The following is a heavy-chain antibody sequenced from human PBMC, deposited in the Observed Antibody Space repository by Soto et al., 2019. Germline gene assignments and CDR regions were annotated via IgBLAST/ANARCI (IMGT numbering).Heavy chain of an antibody. D-gene: IGHD6-13*01. J-gene: IGHJ6*02. Sequence: GGSLRLSCAASGFTFSSYGMHWVRQAPGKGLEWVAVISYDGSNKYYADSVKGRFTISRDNSKNTLYLQMNSLRAEDTAVYYCAKDLSSSSWYYYYYGMDVWDQGTTVTVSS. CDR1: GFTFSSYG. CDR2: ISYDGSNK. CDR3: AKDLSSSSWYYYYYGMDV. V-gene: IGHV3-30*18.